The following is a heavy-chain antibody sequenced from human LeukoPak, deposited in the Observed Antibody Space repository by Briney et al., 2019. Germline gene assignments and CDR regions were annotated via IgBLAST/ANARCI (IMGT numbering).Heavy chain of an antibody. CDR2: TYYRSRWYD. J-gene: IGHJ2*01. CDR1: GDSFSSNSAA. CDR3: ALGSGESLNWYFDL. Sequence: SQTLSLTCAISGDSFSSNSAAWNWIRQSPARGLEWLGRTYYRSRWYDDYAISVESRITIHQDTSKTQFSLQLTSVTPDDTAVYSCALGSGESLNWYFDLWGRGTLVTVSS. V-gene: IGHV6-1*01. D-gene: IGHD3-10*01.